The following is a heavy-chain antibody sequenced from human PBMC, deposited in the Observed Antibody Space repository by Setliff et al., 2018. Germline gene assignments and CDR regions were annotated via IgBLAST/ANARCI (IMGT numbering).Heavy chain of an antibody. CDR3: RFWSGYYKNDY. CDR2: TYYNGTA. Sequence: SETLSLTCSVSGGSISGSHYSWVWMRQPPGKRLEWIGSTYYNGTAYYKPSLKGRVAMSVDTSRNQLSLKLSSVTAADTAVYYCRFWSGYYKNDYWGQGTLVTVSS. V-gene: IGHV4-39*07. CDR1: GGSISGSHYS. J-gene: IGHJ4*02. D-gene: IGHD3-3*01.